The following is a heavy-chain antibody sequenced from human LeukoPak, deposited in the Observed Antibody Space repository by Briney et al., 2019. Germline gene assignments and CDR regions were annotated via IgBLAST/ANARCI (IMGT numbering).Heavy chain of an antibody. CDR1: GGSISGYY. CDR3: ASTSYRGPFDY. J-gene: IGHJ4*02. Sequence: SETLSLTCTVSGGSISGYYWSWIRQPPGKGLEWIGYIYTSGSTNYNPSLKSRVTISVDTSKNQFSLKLSSVTAADTAVYYCASTSYRGPFDYWGQGTLVTVSS. D-gene: IGHD1-26*01. V-gene: IGHV4-4*09. CDR2: IYTSGST.